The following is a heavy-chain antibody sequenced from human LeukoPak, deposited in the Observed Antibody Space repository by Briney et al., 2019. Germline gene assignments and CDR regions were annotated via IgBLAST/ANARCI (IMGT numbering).Heavy chain of an antibody. J-gene: IGHJ6*02. CDR3: AKAKDSSGYYYVAYYYGMDV. V-gene: IGHV3-23*01. Sequence: EPGGSLRLSCAASGFTFSSYAMSWVRQAPGEGLEWVSAISGSGGSTYYADSVKGRFTISRDNSKNTLYLQMNSLRAEDTAVYYCAKAKDSSGYYYVAYYYGMDVWGQGTTVTVSS. D-gene: IGHD3-22*01. CDR2: ISGSGGST. CDR1: GFTFSSYA.